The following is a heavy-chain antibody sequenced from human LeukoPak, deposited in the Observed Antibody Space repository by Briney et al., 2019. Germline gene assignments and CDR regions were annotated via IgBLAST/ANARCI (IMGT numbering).Heavy chain of an antibody. Sequence: GGSLRLSCAASGFTFDDYAMHWVRQAPGKGLEWVSGISWNSGSIGYADSVKGRFTISRDNAKNSLYLQMNSLRAEDTAVYYCARDPGTLGFGELLGAFDIWGQGTMVTVSS. D-gene: IGHD3-10*01. J-gene: IGHJ3*02. V-gene: IGHV3-9*01. CDR1: GFTFDDYA. CDR3: ARDPGTLGFGELLGAFDI. CDR2: ISWNSGSI.